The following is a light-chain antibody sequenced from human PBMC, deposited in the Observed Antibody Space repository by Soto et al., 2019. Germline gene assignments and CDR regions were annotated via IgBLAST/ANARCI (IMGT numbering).Light chain of an antibody. J-gene: IGKJ1*01. V-gene: IGKV1-5*01. CDR2: DAS. Sequence: HMTQSPSTLSASVGDRVTITCRASQSIRSWLAWYQQRPGQAPKVLIYDASNLASGVPSRFSGSGSGTEFTLTISSLQPDDCATYYCQQYNSVPWTFGRGTKVEIK. CDR3: QQYNSVPWT. CDR1: QSIRSW.